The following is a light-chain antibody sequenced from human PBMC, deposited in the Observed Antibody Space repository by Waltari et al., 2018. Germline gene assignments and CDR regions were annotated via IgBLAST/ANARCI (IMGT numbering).Light chain of an antibody. CDR3: QSADSSGTYP. J-gene: IGLJ2*01. Sequence: SYELTQPPSVSVSPGQTARITCSGDALPKQYAYWYQQKPGQAPVLVIYKDTERPSGIPKRFSGSSSGTTVTLTISGVRAEDEADYYCQSADSSGTYPFGGGTKLTVL. CDR1: ALPKQY. V-gene: IGLV3-25*03. CDR2: KDT.